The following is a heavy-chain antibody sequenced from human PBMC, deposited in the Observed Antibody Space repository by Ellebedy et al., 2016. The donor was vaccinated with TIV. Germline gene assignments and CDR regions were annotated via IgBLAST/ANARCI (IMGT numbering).Heavy chain of an antibody. Sequence: PGGSLRLSCAASGFTFSSHTMSWVRQAPGKGLEWVSCISSTNKYIYYADSVTGRFTVSRDNAKDSLYLQMNNLRAEDTAIYYCARVGVIAANDYWGQGTLVTVSS. CDR1: GFTFSSHT. J-gene: IGHJ4*02. CDR3: ARVGVIAANDY. V-gene: IGHV3-21*01. CDR2: ISSTNKYI. D-gene: IGHD2-15*01.